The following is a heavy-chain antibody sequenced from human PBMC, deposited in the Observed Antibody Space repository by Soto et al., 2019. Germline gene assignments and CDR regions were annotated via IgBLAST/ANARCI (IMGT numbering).Heavy chain of an antibody. CDR3: ARETLTTGNSVYGMDV. CDR1: GGTFSSYA. CDR2: IIPIFGTA. D-gene: IGHD1-1*01. V-gene: IGHV1-69*06. J-gene: IGHJ6*02. Sequence: QVQLVQSGAEVKKPGSSVKVSCKASGGTFSSYAISWVRQAPGQGLEWMGGIIPIFGTANYAQKFQGRVTITADKSTSTAYMELSSQRSEDTAVYYCARETLTTGNSVYGMDVWGQGTTVTVSS.